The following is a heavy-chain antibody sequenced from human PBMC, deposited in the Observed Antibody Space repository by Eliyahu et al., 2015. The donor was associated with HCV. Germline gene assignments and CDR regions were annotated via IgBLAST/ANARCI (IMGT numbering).Heavy chain of an antibody. CDR3: ASGGGGIAVTGTGGWFDP. CDR1: GXSIPXXY. V-gene: IGHV4-59*01. CDR2: IHYSGST. J-gene: IGHJ5*02. Sequence: QVQLQESGPGLVKPSETLSLTCTVXGXSIPXXYWSWIRQPPGKGLEWIGYIHYSGSTNYNPSLKSRVTISIDTSKNQFSLNLTSVTAADTAMYYCASGGGGIAVTGTGGWFDPWGQGTLVTVSS. D-gene: IGHD6-19*01.